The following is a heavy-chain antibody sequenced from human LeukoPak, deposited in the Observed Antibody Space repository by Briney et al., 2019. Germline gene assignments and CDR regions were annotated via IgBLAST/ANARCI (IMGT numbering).Heavy chain of an antibody. V-gene: IGHV4-4*07. D-gene: IGHD5-24*01. Sequence: PSETLSLTCTVSGDSTNSYYWSWIRQPAGKGLEWIGRIYYSGTPNYNPSLRDRVTMSVDTSRNQFSLKLSSVTAADTAVYYCARDRGGYKNGRFDQWGQGTPVTVSA. CDR1: GDSTNSYY. CDR2: IYYSGTP. CDR3: ARDRGGYKNGRFDQ. J-gene: IGHJ4*02.